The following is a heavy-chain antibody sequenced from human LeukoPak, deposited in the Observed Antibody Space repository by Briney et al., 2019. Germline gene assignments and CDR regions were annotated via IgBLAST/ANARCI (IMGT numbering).Heavy chain of an antibody. CDR1: GFTFSSFA. CDR3: VKRYTSSYYFDY. J-gene: IGHJ4*02. CDR2: INSNGDST. D-gene: IGHD6-6*01. V-gene: IGHV3-64D*09. Sequence: GGSLRLSCSASGFTFSSFAMHWVRQAPGKGLEYVSAINSNGDSTYYADSVKGRFTISRDNSKNTLYLQMSSLRAEDTAVYYCVKRYTSSYYFDYWGQGTLVTVSS.